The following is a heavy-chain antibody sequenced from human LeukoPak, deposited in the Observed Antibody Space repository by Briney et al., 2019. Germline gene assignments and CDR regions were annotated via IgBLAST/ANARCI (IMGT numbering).Heavy chain of an antibody. Sequence: GGSLRLSCAASGFTFSNYPMSWARQAPGGGLEWVSTVSSSGGATYYADSVKGRFTISRDNSKNTLYLQMSSLRAEDTAVYYCAKDLGWGSSDYPFDYWGQGTLVSVSS. CDR3: AKDLGWGSSDYPFDY. D-gene: IGHD4-17*01. CDR1: GFTFSNYP. V-gene: IGHV3-23*01. CDR2: VSSSGGAT. J-gene: IGHJ4*02.